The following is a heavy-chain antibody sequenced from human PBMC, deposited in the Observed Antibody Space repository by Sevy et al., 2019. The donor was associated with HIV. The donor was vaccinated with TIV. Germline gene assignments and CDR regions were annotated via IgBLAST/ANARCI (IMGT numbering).Heavy chain of an antibody. CDR2: IHSDDTT. J-gene: IGHJ4*02. Sequence: GGSLRLSCAASGFTVNSNYMTWVRQAPGKGLEGDSVIHSDDTTYHADSVKDRFTISRDNFKNTLYLHMSSLRAEDTAVYYCVRGKSGYGYALNYWGQGTLVTVSS. CDR3: VRGKSGYGYALNY. D-gene: IGHD5-18*01. V-gene: IGHV3-66*01. CDR1: GFTVNSNY.